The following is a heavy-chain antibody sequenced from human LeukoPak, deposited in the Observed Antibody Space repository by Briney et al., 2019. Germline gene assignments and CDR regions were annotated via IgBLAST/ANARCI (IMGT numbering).Heavy chain of an antibody. CDR1: GFTFSSYD. J-gene: IGHJ6*02. CDR2: IGTAGDK. V-gene: IGHV3-13*01. Sequence: PGGSLRLSCAASGFTFSSYDMHWVRQATGKGLEWVSAIGTAGDKYYPGSVKGRFTISRENAKNSLYLQMNSLRAGDTALYYCARGLGRNYVLSYYGMDVWGQGTTVTVSS. CDR3: ARGLGRNYVLSYYGMDV. D-gene: IGHD1-7*01.